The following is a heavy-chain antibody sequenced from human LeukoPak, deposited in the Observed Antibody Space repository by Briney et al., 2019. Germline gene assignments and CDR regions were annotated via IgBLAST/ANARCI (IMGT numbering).Heavy chain of an antibody. CDR1: GFTFSSYA. V-gene: IGHV3-23*01. CDR2: ISGSGGST. J-gene: IGHJ4*02. D-gene: IGHD4-11*01. Sequence: GGSLRLSCAAAGFTFSSYAMSWVRQAPGKGLEWVSAISGSGGSTYYADSVKGRFTISRDNSKNTLYLQMNSLRAEDTAVYYCAKDQGSSDYSNYGAPGGYWGQGTLVTVSS. CDR3: AKDQGSSDYSNYGAPGGY.